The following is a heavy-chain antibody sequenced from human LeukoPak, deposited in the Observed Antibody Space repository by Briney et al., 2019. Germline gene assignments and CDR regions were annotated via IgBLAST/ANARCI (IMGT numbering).Heavy chain of an antibody. Sequence: ASVKVSCKASGYTFTNYAMNWGRQAPGQGLEWMGWINTNTGNPTYAQGFTGRFVFSLDTSVSTAFLQISSLKAEDTAVYYCAREEYYDSSASTNFDYWGQGTLVTVSS. CDR1: GYTFTNYA. CDR3: AREEYYDSSASTNFDY. J-gene: IGHJ4*02. D-gene: IGHD3-22*01. V-gene: IGHV7-4-1*02. CDR2: INTNTGNP.